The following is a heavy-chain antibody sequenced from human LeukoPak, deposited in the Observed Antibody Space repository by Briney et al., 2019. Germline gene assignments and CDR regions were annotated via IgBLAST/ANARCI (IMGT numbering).Heavy chain of an antibody. CDR3: ASELFVVVPAAIDAFDI. D-gene: IGHD2-2*01. Sequence: PGGSLRLSCAASGFTFSSYAMSWVRQAPGKGLEWVSAISGSGGSTYYADSVKGRFTISRDNAKNSLYLQMNSLRAEDTAVYYCASELFVVVPAAIDAFDIWGQGTMVTVSS. CDR1: GFTFSSYA. J-gene: IGHJ3*02. CDR2: ISGSGGST. V-gene: IGHV3-23*01.